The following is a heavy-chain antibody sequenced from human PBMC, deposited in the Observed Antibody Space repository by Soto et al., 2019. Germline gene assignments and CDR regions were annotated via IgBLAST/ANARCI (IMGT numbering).Heavy chain of an antibody. CDR3: ARGEARRIGYCSGGSCYFDY. V-gene: IGHV3-33*01. D-gene: IGHD2-15*01. CDR1: GFPFSSYC. CDR2: IWYDGSNK. Sequence: GGSLRLSCAASGFPFSSYCMHWVRQAPGKGLEWVAVIWYDGSNKYYADSVKGRFTISRDNSKNTLYLQMNSLRAEDTAVYYCARGEARRIGYCSGGSCYFDYWGQGTLVTVSS. J-gene: IGHJ4*02.